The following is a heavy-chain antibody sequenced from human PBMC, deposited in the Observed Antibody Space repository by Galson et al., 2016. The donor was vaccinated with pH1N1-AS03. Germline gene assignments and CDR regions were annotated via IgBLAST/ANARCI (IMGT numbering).Heavy chain of an antibody. CDR1: GYIFTSYW. CDR2: IYPGDSDT. Sequence: QSGAEVKKPGESLKISCKTSGYIFTSYWVAWVRHMPGKGLEWMGIIYPGDSDTRYSPSFQGQVTISADRSINTAYLQWSSLMASDTAIYYCARQVRDGYNDYFGYWGQGILVTVSS. D-gene: IGHD5-24*01. CDR3: ARQVRDGYNDYFGY. V-gene: IGHV5-51*01. J-gene: IGHJ4*02.